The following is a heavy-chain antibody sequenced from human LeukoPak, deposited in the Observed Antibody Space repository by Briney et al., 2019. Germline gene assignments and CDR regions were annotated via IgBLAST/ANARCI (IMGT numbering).Heavy chain of an antibody. CDR1: GYTLTELS. CDR3: ATVSYGLGAFDI. Sequence: ASVKVSCKVSGYTLTELSMHWVRQAPGKGLEWMGGFDPEDGETIYAQKFQGRVTMTEDTSTDTAYMELSSLRSEDTAVYYSATVSYGLGAFDIWGQGTMVTVSS. CDR2: FDPEDGET. V-gene: IGHV1-24*01. J-gene: IGHJ3*02. D-gene: IGHD5-18*01.